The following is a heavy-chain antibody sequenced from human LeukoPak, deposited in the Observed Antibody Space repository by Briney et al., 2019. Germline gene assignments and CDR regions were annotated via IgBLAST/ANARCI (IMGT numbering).Heavy chain of an antibody. CDR2: IYTSGST. CDR3: ARAPLGCSGGSCYTPYYYYMDV. Sequence: NPSETLSLTCTVSGGSISSGNYYWSWLRQPAGKGLEWIGRIYTSGSTNYNPSLRSRVTISVDTSKNQFSLKLSSVTAADTAVYYCARAPLGCSGGSCYTPYYYYMDVWGKGTTVTISS. D-gene: IGHD2-15*01. CDR1: GGSISSGNYY. V-gene: IGHV4-61*02. J-gene: IGHJ6*03.